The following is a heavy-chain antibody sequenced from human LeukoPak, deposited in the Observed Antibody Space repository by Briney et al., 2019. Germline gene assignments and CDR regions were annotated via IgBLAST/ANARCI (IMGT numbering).Heavy chain of an antibody. V-gene: IGHV3-30*02. Sequence: GGALRLSCAASGFTFSSYGMHWVRQAPGKGLEWVAVIRYDGSNKDYAESVKGRFTISRDNSKNTLYLQMNSMRAEDTAVYYCAKDHNILLWFGELGDFDYWGQGTLVTVSS. CDR2: IRYDGSNK. CDR1: GFTFSSYG. CDR3: AKDHNILLWFGELGDFDY. D-gene: IGHD3-10*01. J-gene: IGHJ4*02.